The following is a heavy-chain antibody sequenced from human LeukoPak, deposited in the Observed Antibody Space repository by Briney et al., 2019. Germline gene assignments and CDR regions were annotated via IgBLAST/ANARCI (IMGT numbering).Heavy chain of an antibody. CDR2: IRYDGSNK. V-gene: IGHV3-30*02. J-gene: IGHJ4*02. Sequence: GGSLRLSCAASGFTFSSYGMHWVRQAPGKGLEWVAFIRYDGSNKYYADSVKGRFTISRDNSKNTLYLQMDSLRAEDTAVYYCAKELGYCSSTSCHYWGQGTLVTVSS. D-gene: IGHD2-2*01. CDR1: GFTFSSYG. CDR3: AKELGYCSSTSCHY.